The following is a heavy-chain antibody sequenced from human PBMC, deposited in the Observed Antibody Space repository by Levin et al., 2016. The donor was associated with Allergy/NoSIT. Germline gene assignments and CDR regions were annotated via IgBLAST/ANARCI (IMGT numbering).Heavy chain of an antibody. D-gene: IGHD3-10*01. CDR3: ARNVGDSGEY. V-gene: IGHV3-43*02. CDR1: GFKFDAYA. Sequence: GGSLRLSCAASGFKFDAYAMHWVRQAPGKGLEWVALINGRGNTIYHADSVEGRFTISRDNNKASLYLQMNSLRTEDSALYYCARNVGDSGEYWGQGTLVTVSS. J-gene: IGHJ4*02. CDR2: INGRGNTI.